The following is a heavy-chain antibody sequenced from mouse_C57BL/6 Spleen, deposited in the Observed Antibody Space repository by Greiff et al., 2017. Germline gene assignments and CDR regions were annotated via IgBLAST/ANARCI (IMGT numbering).Heavy chain of an antibody. Sequence: EVKLQQSGPELVKPGASVKIPCKASGYTFTDYNMDWVKQSHGKSLEWIGDINPNNGGTIYNQKFKGKATLTVDKSSSTAYMELRSLTSEDTAVYYCARFWNWYFDVWGTGTTVTVSS. V-gene: IGHV1-18*01. CDR3: ARFWNWYFDV. CDR1: GYTFTDYN. J-gene: IGHJ1*03. CDR2: INPNNGGT.